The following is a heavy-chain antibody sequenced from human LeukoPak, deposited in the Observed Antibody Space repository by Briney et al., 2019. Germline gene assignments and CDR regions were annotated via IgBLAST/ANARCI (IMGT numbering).Heavy chain of an antibody. CDR2: ISGSGGST. CDR1: GFTFSSYA. J-gene: IGHJ1*01. CDR3: AKLPSEGYCSSTSCYNAYFQH. D-gene: IGHD2-2*02. Sequence: PGGSLRLSCAASGFTFSSYAMSWVRQAPGKGLEWVSAISGSGGSTYYADSVKGRFTISRENSKNTLYLHMNSLRAEDTAVYYCAKLPSEGYCSSTSCYNAYFQHWGQGTLVTVFS. V-gene: IGHV3-23*01.